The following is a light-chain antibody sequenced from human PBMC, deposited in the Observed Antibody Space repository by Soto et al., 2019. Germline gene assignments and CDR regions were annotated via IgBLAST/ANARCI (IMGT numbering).Light chain of an antibody. V-gene: IGKV3-11*01. J-gene: IGKJ2*01. CDR1: QSVSSY. Sequence: EIVLTQSPATLSLSPGERATLSCSASQSVSSYLAWYQQKPGQAPRLLIYDASNRATGIPARFSGSGSGTDFTLTISCLEHEHFAVYYCQQRSNWPPYTFGQGTKLQIK. CDR2: DAS. CDR3: QQRSNWPPYT.